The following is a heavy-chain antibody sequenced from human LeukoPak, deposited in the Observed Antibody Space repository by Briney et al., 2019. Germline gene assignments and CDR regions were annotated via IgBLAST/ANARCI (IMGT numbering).Heavy chain of an antibody. J-gene: IGHJ5*02. CDR3: AKGGYSYGYGWFDP. V-gene: IGHV3-30*04. D-gene: IGHD5-18*01. Sequence: PGGSLRLSCAASGFTFSSYAMHWVRQAPGKGLEWVAVISYDGSNKYYADSVKGRFTISRDNSKNTLYLQMNSLRAEDTAVYYCAKGGYSYGYGWFDPWGQGTLVTVSS. CDR2: ISYDGSNK. CDR1: GFTFSSYA.